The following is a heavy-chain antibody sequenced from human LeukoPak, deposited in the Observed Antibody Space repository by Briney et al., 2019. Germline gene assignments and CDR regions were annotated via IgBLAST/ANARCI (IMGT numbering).Heavy chain of an antibody. CDR3: ARASYSGYDGISDY. D-gene: IGHD5-12*01. CDR2: INLNSGGT. Sequence: ASVKVSCKASGYTFTGYYMHWVRQAPGQGLEWMGRINLNSGGTNYAQKFQGRVTMTRDTSISTAYMELSRLRSDDTAVYYCARASYSGYDGISDYWGQGTLVTVSS. CDR1: GYTFTGYY. V-gene: IGHV1-2*06. J-gene: IGHJ4*02.